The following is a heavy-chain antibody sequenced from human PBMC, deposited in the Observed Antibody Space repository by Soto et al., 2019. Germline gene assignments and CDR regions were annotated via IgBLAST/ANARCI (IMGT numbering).Heavy chain of an antibody. V-gene: IGHV3-30-3*01. J-gene: IGHJ4*02. Sequence: QVQLVESGGGVVQPGRSLRLSCAASGFTFSSYAMHWVRQAPGKGLEWVAVISYDGSNKYYADSVKGRFTISRDNSKNTLYLQMNSLRAEDTAVYYCARFDYWGQGTLVTVPS. CDR2: ISYDGSNK. CDR3: ARFDY. CDR1: GFTFSSYA.